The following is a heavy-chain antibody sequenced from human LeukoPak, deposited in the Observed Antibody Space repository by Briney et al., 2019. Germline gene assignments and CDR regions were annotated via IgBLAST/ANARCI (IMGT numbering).Heavy chain of an antibody. V-gene: IGHV3-43*02. Sequence: GGSLRLSCAAPGFMFHDYAIHWVRQAPGKGLEWVSLISGDGGSTFYADSVKGRFTISRDNSKNSLYLQMHSLRSDDTVLYYCARESESSGWYDYWGQGTLVTVSS. CDR1: GFMFHDYA. CDR3: ARESESSGWYDY. J-gene: IGHJ4*02. CDR2: ISGDGGST. D-gene: IGHD6-19*01.